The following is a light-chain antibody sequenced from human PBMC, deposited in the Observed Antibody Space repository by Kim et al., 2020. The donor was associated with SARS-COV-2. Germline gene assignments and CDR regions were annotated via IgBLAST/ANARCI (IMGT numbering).Light chain of an antibody. Sequence: SYELTHPPSVSVSPGQTASITCSGDKLGDKYACWYQQKPGQSPVLVIYQDSKRPSGLPERFSGSNSGNTATLTISGTQAMDEADYYCQAWDSSTHWVFGG. CDR1: KLGDKY. V-gene: IGLV3-1*01. J-gene: IGLJ3*02. CDR3: QAWDSSTHWV. CDR2: QDS.